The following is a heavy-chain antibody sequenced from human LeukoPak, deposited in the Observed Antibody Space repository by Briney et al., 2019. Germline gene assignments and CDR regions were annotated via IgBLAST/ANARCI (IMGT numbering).Heavy chain of an antibody. Sequence: SETLSLTCTVSGGSISSYYWSWVRQPPGKGLERIGYIYYSGSTNYNPSLKSRVTISVDPSKTQFSLKLSSGTAADTAVYYCARARSSSSAVPWYFDYWGQGTLVTVSS. CDR1: GGSISSYY. CDR3: ARARSSSSAVPWYFDY. CDR2: IYYSGST. V-gene: IGHV4-59*01. J-gene: IGHJ4*02. D-gene: IGHD6-6*01.